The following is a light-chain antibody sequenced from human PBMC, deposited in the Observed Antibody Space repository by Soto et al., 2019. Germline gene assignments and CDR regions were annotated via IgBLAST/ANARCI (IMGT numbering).Light chain of an antibody. CDR2: GAS. Sequence: VLTQSPGTLSLSPGERATLSCRASQSVSSTYLAWYQQRPGQAPRLLIYGASTRATDIPDRISGSGSGTDFTLTVSRLEPEDFAVYYCQHYGSTPWSFGQGTKVEIK. CDR3: QHYGSTPWS. J-gene: IGKJ1*01. V-gene: IGKV3-20*01. CDR1: QSVSSTY.